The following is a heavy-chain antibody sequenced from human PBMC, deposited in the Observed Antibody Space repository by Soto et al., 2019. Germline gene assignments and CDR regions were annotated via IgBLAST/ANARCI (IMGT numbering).Heavy chain of an antibody. J-gene: IGHJ5*02. CDR3: AREHYDFWSCYYGWFDP. CDR2: ISYDGSNK. D-gene: IGHD3-3*01. V-gene: IGHV3-30-3*01. Sequence: QVQLVESGGGVVQPGRSLRLSCAASGFTFSSYAMHWVRQAPGKGLEWVAVISYDGSNKYYADSVKGRFTISRDNSKNTLYLQMNSLRAEDTAVYYCAREHYDFWSCYYGWFDPWGQGTLVTVSS. CDR1: GFTFSSYA.